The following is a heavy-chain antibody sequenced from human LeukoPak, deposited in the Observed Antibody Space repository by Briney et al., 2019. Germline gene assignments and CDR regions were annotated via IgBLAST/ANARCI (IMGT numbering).Heavy chain of an antibody. CDR1: GFTFSSSA. Sequence: GGSLRLSCAASGFTFSSSAMSWVRQAPGKGLEWVSAISNNGGYTYYADSVKGRFTISRDNSKNTLYLQMNSLRAEDTAVYYCAKDPIFGGNDAFDIWGQGTMVTVSS. D-gene: IGHD3-3*01. CDR3: AKDPIFGGNDAFDI. CDR2: ISNNGGYT. J-gene: IGHJ3*02. V-gene: IGHV3-23*01.